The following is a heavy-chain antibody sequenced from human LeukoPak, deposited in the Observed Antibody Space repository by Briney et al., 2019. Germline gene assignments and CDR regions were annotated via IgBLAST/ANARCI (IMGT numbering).Heavy chain of an antibody. CDR3: TTSSDYEGLFDY. V-gene: IGHV3-15*01. J-gene: IGHJ4*02. D-gene: IGHD5-12*01. CDR2: IKSMSDGGTE. CDR1: GFTFRNVW. Sequence: GGSLRLSCAASGFTFRNVWMSWVRQAPGKGLEWVGRIKSMSDGGTEDYAAPVRGRLTISRDDSKNTLYLQMNSLKTEDTAIYYCTTSSDYEGLFDYWGQGILVTVSS.